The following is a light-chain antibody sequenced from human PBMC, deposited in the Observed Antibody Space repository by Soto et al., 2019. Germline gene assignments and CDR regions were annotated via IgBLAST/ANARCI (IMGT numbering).Light chain of an antibody. Sequence: DIQMTQSPSSLSASVGDRVTITCRASLNIGDSLSWFQQKAGKPPTQLIYGPSALQSGLPVRFSGSASGTDFPLPIRNMHREDFATYSCLPTYGLTRAFGEGSKV. CDR3: LPTYGLTRA. V-gene: IGKV1-39*01. CDR2: GPS. CDR1: LNIGDS. J-gene: IGKJ1*01.